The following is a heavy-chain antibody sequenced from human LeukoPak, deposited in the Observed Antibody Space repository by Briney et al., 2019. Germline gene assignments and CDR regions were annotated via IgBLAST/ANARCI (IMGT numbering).Heavy chain of an antibody. Sequence: ASVKVSCKVSGYTLTELSMHWVRQAPGRGLEWMGWMNPNSGNTGYAQKFQGRVTITRNTSISTAYMELSSLRSEDTAVYYCATAIVVVVASTAAFDIWGQGTMVTVSS. CDR1: GYTLTELS. V-gene: IGHV1-8*03. CDR3: ATAIVVVVASTAAFDI. J-gene: IGHJ3*02. CDR2: MNPNSGNT. D-gene: IGHD2-15*01.